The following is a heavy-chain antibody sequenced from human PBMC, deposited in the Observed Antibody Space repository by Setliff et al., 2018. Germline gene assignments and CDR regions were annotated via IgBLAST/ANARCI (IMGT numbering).Heavy chain of an antibody. CDR1: GDTFNTYT. J-gene: IGHJ3*02. Sequence: GASVKVSCKASGDTFNTYTLSWVRQAPGQGLEWMGWISAFNGYTQYSQKFKGRITVTTDTSTSTAYMELGSLTSDDTAVYYCLRDRPYSNSPEDAFDIWGQGTTVTVSS. CDR3: LRDRPYSNSPEDAFDI. D-gene: IGHD6-6*01. CDR2: ISAFNGYT. V-gene: IGHV1-18*01.